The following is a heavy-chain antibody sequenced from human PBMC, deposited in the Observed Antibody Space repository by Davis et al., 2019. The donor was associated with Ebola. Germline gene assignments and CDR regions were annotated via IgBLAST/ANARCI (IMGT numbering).Heavy chain of an antibody. D-gene: IGHD6-13*01. CDR1: GFTFSTYT. Sequence: GESLKISCAASGFTFSTYTMTWVRQAPGKGLEWVSSISISSAFIYYADSVKGRFTISRDNSKNTLYLQMNSLRAEDTAVYYCARRGYSSSWYGDYYYYGMDVWGKGTTVTVSS. J-gene: IGHJ6*04. V-gene: IGHV3-21*01. CDR3: ARRGYSSSWYGDYYYYGMDV. CDR2: ISISSAFI.